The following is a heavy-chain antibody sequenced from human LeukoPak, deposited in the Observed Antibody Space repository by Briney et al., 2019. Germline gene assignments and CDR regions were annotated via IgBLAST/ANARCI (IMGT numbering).Heavy chain of an antibody. CDR1: GFNFSIYS. D-gene: IGHD4-11*01. CDR2: ISTSSSTI. CDR3: ARGSQIGYSNYFFDY. J-gene: IGHJ4*02. Sequence: GGSLRLSCAASGFNFSIYSMNWVRQAPGKGLEWVSYISTSSSTIFYADSVKGRFTVSRDNAKNSLYLQMNSLRAEDTAVYYCARGSQIGYSNYFFDYWGQGTLVTVSS. V-gene: IGHV3-48*04.